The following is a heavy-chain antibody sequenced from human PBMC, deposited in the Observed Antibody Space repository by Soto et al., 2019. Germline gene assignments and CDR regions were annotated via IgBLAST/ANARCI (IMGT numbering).Heavy chain of an antibody. CDR3: ARGDYSNLRFDC. D-gene: IGHD4-4*01. CDR1: GFTFSSYW. CDR2: VDSDGSPT. J-gene: IGHJ4*02. Sequence: PGGSLRLSCAASGFTFSSYWMHWVRQAPGKGLVWVSRVDSDGSPTTYADSVKGRFTISRDNAKNTLYLQMNSLRAEDTAVYYCARGDYSNLRFDCWGQGTLVTVSS. V-gene: IGHV3-74*01.